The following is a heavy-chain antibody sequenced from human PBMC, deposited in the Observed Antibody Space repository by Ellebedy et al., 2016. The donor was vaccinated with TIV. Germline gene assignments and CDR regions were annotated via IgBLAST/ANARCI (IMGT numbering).Heavy chain of an antibody. D-gene: IGHD6-13*01. J-gene: IGHJ4*02. V-gene: IGHV3-30*04. Sequence: GESLKISCAASGLTFSSFAIHWVRQAPGKGLEWVAVISDDGSNKYYIDSVKGRFTISRDNSKNTLYLQMNSLRAEDTAVYYCAKGWLGAGAGTDFDYWGRGTLATVSS. CDR3: AKGWLGAGAGTDFDY. CDR2: ISDDGSNK. CDR1: GLTFSSFA.